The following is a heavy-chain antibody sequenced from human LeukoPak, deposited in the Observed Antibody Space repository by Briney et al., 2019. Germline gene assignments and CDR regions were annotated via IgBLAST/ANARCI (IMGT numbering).Heavy chain of an antibody. V-gene: IGHV4-38-2*01. CDR2: IYHSGST. D-gene: IGHD2-8*01. Sequence: PGGSLRLSCAASGFTFSSYAMSWVRQAPGKGLEWIGSIYHSGSTYYNPSLKSRVTISVDTSKNQFSLKLSSVTAADTAVYYCASSSGYCTNGVCIGNAFDIWGQGTMVTVSS. CDR3: ASSSGYCTNGVCIGNAFDI. J-gene: IGHJ3*02. CDR1: GFTFSSYA.